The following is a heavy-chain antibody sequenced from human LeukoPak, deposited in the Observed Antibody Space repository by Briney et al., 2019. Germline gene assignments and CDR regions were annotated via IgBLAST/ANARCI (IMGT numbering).Heavy chain of an antibody. CDR2: IIPIFGTA. J-gene: IGHJ5*02. D-gene: IGHD5-18*01. CDR3: ATVRRAVDTAMVWHNWFDP. CDR1: GGTFSSYA. V-gene: IGHV1-69*13. Sequence: SVKVSCKASGGTFSSYAISWVRQAPGQGLEWMGGIIPIFGTANYAQKFQGRVTITADESTSTAYMELSSLRSEDTAVYYCATVRRAVDTAMVWHNWFDPWGQGTLVTVSS.